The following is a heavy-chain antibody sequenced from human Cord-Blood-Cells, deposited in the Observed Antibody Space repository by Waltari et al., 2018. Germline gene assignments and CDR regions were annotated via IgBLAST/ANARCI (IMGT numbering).Heavy chain of an antibody. CDR3: ARSGYQLPPQSAFDI. D-gene: IGHD2-2*01. V-gene: IGHV6-1*01. Sequence: RQSPSRGLEWLGRTYYRSKWYNDYAVSVKSRITINPDTSKNQFSLQLNSVTPEDTAVYYCARSGYQLPPQSAFDIWGQGTMVTVSS. J-gene: IGHJ3*02. CDR2: TYYRSKWYN.